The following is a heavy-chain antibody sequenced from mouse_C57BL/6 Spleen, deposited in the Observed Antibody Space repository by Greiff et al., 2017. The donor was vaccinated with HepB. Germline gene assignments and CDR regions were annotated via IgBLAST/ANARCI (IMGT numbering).Heavy chain of an antibody. J-gene: IGHJ4*01. D-gene: IGHD2-2*01. CDR1: GFTFSDYG. CDR2: ISSGSSTI. CDR3: ARDLLWLRGAMDY. V-gene: IGHV5-17*01. Sequence: EVKLMESGGGLVKPGGSLKLSCAASGFTFSDYGMHWVRQAPEKGLEWVAYISSGSSTIYYADTVKGRFTISRDNAKNTLFLQMTSLRSEDTAMYYCARDLLWLRGAMDYWGQGTSVTVSS.